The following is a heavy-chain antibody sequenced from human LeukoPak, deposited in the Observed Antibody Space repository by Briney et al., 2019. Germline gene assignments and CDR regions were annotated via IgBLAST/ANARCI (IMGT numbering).Heavy chain of an antibody. V-gene: IGHV1-8*01. D-gene: IGHD2-2*01. J-gene: IGHJ4*02. CDR3: ARRYCSSTSCHYFDY. Sequence: ASVKVSCTASGYTFSSYDINWVRQATGQGLEWMGWMNPNSGNTGYAQKFQGRVTMIRNTSINTAYMDLSSLRSEDTAVYYCARRYCSSTSCHYFDYWGQGTLVTVSS. CDR2: MNPNSGNT. CDR1: GYTFSSYD.